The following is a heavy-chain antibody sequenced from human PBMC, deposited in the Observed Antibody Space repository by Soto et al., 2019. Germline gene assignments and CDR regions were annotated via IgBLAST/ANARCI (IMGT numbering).Heavy chain of an antibody. CDR2: ISPYNGDT. V-gene: IGHV1-18*01. Sequence: QVQLVQSGAEVKKPGASVKVSCTTSGYTFTLFGITWVRQAPGQGLEWMGWISPYNGDTKYAEKLEGRVTLTTDTSTDTAYMELTSLTSDDTAEYYCARGGPYRYFDYWGQGTLVTVSS. CDR1: GYTFTLFG. D-gene: IGHD2-2*02. CDR3: ARGGPYRYFDY. J-gene: IGHJ4*02.